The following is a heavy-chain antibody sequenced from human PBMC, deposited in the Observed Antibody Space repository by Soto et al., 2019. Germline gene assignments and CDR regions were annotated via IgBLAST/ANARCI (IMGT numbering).Heavy chain of an antibody. D-gene: IGHD6-13*01. Sequence: EVQLVESGGGLVQPGGSLRRSCAASGFTFSSYWMHWVRQAPGKGLVWVSRINSDGSSTSYADSVNGRFTISTDNAKNTLYLQMNSLRAEDTAVYYCASGDVAAAFYGIDVWGQGTTVTVSS. V-gene: IGHV3-74*01. CDR1: GFTFSSYW. CDR3: ASGDVAAAFYGIDV. CDR2: INSDGSST. J-gene: IGHJ6*02.